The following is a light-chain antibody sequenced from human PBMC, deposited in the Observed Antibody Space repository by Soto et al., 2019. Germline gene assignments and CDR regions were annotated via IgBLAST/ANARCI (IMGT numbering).Light chain of an antibody. V-gene: IGLV2-14*01. Sequence: QSALTQPAFVSGSPGQSITISCTGTSGDIGSYNRVSWYQQHPGKAPKLIIYEVTDRPSGVSNRFSGSKSGNTASLTISGLQAEDEAEYYCSSYTNTNTRACVFGTGTKV. CDR1: SGDIGSYNR. CDR2: EVT. CDR3: SSYTNTNTRACV. J-gene: IGLJ1*01.